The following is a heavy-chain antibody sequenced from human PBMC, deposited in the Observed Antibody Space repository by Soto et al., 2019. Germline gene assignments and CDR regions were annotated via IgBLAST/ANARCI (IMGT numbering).Heavy chain of an antibody. CDR3: ARHVWLES. CDR1: GFNLSSNS. Sequence: PGGSLRLSGAASGFNLSSNSMNGVRQAPGKGLEWLSLIHSDANTKYADSVKGRFTISRDSSENTVYLQIHSLRAEDTAVYYCARHVWLESWGQGTLVTVSS. CDR2: IHSDANT. V-gene: IGHV3-53*01. J-gene: IGHJ5*01.